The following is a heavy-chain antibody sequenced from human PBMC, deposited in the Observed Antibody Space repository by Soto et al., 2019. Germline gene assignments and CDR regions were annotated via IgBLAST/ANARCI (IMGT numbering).Heavy chain of an antibody. CDR2: IYCSGST. J-gene: IGHJ3*02. CDR1: GGSISSGDSY. D-gene: IGHD3-22*01. CDR3: ARAAKTYYYDISGYSYTFDI. V-gene: IGHV4-30-4*01. Sequence: QVQLQESGPGLVKPSQPLSLTCTVSGGSISSGDSYWSWICQPPGRGLQWIGYIYCSGSTYYTPSLKSRVSLSVDTSKTQFTLKLSSVTAAVTAVYYCARAAKTYYYDISGYSYTFDIWGQGIMVTVSS.